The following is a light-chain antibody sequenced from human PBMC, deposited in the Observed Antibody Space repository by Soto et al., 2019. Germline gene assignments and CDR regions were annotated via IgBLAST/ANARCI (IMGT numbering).Light chain of an antibody. Sequence: SYELTQPPSVSVAPGQTARITCGGSNIGSKSVHWYQQKPGQAPVLVVYDDSDRPSGIPERFSGSNSGNTATLTIRRVEAGDEADYYCQLWDSGVVFGGGTKLTVL. CDR3: QLWDSGVV. J-gene: IGLJ2*01. V-gene: IGLV3-21*02. CDR1: NIGSKS. CDR2: DDS.